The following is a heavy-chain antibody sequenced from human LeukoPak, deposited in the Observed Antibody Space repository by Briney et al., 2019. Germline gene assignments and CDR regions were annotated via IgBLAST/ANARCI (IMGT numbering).Heavy chain of an antibody. CDR3: ARDLRAFDF. J-gene: IGHJ3*01. V-gene: IGHV3-64*02. CDR2: INSNGRST. CDR1: GFTFNNYA. Sequence: PGGSLRLSCAASGFTFNNYAMHWVRQAPGKGLEFVSVINSNGRSTNCLDSVKGRFTISRDNSKNTVYLQMGSLRVEDTAMYYCARDLRAFDFWGQGTMVTVSS.